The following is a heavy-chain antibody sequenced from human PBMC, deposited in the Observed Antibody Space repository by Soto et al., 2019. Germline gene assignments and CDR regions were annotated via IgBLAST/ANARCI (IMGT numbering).Heavy chain of an antibody. CDR2: ISYDGSNK. CDR3: ARDFPELYYYDSSGYPGVYYGMDV. Sequence: QVQLVESGGGVVQPGRSLRLSCAASGFTFSSYAMHWVRQAPGKGLEWVAVISYDGSNKYYADSVKGRFTISRDNSKNTLYLQMNSLRAEDTAVYYCARDFPELYYYDSSGYPGVYYGMDVWGQGTTVTVSS. V-gene: IGHV3-30-3*01. CDR1: GFTFSSYA. J-gene: IGHJ6*02. D-gene: IGHD3-22*01.